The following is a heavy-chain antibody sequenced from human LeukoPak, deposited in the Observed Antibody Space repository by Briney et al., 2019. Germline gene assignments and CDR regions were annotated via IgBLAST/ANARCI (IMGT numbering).Heavy chain of an antibody. CDR2: IYYSGST. V-gene: IGHV4-61*01. Sequence: NPSETLSLTCTVSGGSVSSGSYYWSWIRQPPGKGLEWIGYIYYSGSTNYNPSLKSRVTISVDTSKNQFSLKLSSVTAADTAVYYCAREREESVPAPFDPWGQGTLVTVSS. CDR3: AREREESVPAPFDP. J-gene: IGHJ5*02. CDR1: GGSVSSGSYY. D-gene: IGHD2-2*01.